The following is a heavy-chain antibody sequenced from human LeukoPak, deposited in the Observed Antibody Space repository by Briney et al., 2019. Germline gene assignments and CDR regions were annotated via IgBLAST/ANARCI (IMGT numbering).Heavy chain of an antibody. D-gene: IGHD6-6*01. CDR2: IYYSGST. J-gene: IGHJ6*02. Sequence: PSQTLSLPCTVSGGPIRSGGYYWSWSPQHPGKGLGWVGSIYYSGSTYYNPSLKSRVTIAVNTSKNQFSLKLSSVTAADTAVYYCARKDRLRIAARRDAAYYGMDVWGQGTTVTVSS. CDR1: GGPIRSGGYY. V-gene: IGHV4-31*03. CDR3: ARKDRLRIAARRDAAYYGMDV.